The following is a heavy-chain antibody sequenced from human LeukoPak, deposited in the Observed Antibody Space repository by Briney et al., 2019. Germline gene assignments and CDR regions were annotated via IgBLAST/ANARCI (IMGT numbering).Heavy chain of an antibody. J-gene: IGHJ4*02. V-gene: IGHV4-59*01. CDR1: GGSISSYY. Sequence: SETLSLTCTVSGGSISSYYWSWIRQPPGKGLEWSGYIYYSGSTNYNPSLKSRVTISVDTSKNQFSVKLSSVTAANAAVYYCASVGGYDSDYWGQGTLVTVSS. CDR3: ASVGGYDSDY. CDR2: IYYSGST. D-gene: IGHD5-12*01.